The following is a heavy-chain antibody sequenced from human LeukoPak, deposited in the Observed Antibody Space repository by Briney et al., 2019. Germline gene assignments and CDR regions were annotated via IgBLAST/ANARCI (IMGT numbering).Heavy chain of an antibody. Sequence: ASVKVSCKVSGYTLTELSMHWVRQAPGKGLEWVGGFDPEDGETIYAQKFQGRVTMTEDTSTDTAYMELSSLRSEDTAVYYCARYYYDSSGYPGYGMDVWGQGTTVTVSS. D-gene: IGHD3-22*01. V-gene: IGHV1-24*01. CDR1: GYTLTELS. CDR3: ARYYYDSSGYPGYGMDV. J-gene: IGHJ6*02. CDR2: FDPEDGET.